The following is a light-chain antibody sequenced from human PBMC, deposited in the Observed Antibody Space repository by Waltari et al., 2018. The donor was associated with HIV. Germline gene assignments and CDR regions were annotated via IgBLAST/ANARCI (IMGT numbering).Light chain of an antibody. CDR3: SSVANSVTLSVL. CDR1: SSDLGYYNY. V-gene: IGLV2-14*01. CDR2: EVS. Sequence: QFALTQPASVSGSPGQSITISCSGTSSDLGYYNYVPWYQQHPGKAPKLMIYEVSNRPSGISNRFSGSKSGNTASLTISALQAEDEADYFCSSVANSVTLSVLFGGGTKLTVL. J-gene: IGLJ3*02.